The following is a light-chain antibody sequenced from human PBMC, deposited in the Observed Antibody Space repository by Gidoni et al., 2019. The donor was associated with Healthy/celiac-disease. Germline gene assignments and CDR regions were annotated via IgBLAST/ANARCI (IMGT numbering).Light chain of an antibody. V-gene: IGKV3-11*01. Sequence: DIVLPPSPATLSLSPGERATLSCRASQSVSSYLAWYQQKPGQAPRLLIYDASNRATGIPARFSGSGSGTDFTLTISSLEPEDFAVYYCQQRSNWPTEITFGPGTKVDIK. CDR3: QQRSNWPTEIT. J-gene: IGKJ3*01. CDR1: QSVSSY. CDR2: DAS.